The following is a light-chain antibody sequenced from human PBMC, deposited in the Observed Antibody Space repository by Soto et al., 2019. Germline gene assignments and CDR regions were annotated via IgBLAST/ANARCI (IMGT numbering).Light chain of an antibody. J-gene: IGKJ5*01. CDR1: QNINSN. Sequence: IEMPQSRSSLSASVGARVTITCRASQNINSNLNWYQQKPGKAPMLLIYGASILQSGVPSRFGGSGSGTDFTLTISSLQPEDFATYYCQQSYSMPPITFGQGTRL. CDR2: GAS. V-gene: IGKV1-39*01. CDR3: QQSYSMPPIT.